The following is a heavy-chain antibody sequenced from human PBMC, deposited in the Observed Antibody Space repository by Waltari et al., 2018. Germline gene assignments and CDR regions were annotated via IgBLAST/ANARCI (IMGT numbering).Heavy chain of an antibody. J-gene: IGHJ3*02. Sequence: QVQLKQWGAGLLKPSETLSLTCAVYGGSFSGYYWSWIRQSPGKGLEWIGEKNHRGITKKNPNIKIRVTILGYGSNNQLSLNLKSVTAADTAVYYCARVMLYCSSTSCDAFVIWGQGTMVTVSS. CDR3: ARVMLYCSSTSCDAFVI. V-gene: IGHV4-34*01. CDR2: KNHRGIT. CDR1: GGSFSGYY. D-gene: IGHD2-2*01.